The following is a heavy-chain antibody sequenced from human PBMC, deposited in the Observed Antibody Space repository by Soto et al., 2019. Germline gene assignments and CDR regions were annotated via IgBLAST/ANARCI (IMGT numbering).Heavy chain of an antibody. CDR1: GYTFTSYA. CDR2: INAGNGNT. Sequence: QVQLVQSGAEVKKPGASVKVSCKASGYTFTSYAMHWVRQAPGQRLEWMGWINAGNGNTKYSQKFQGRVTITRDTSASTAYMELSSLRTEDTAVYYCARDAPYSSGWADAFVIWGQGTMVTVSS. D-gene: IGHD6-19*01. CDR3: ARDAPYSSGWADAFVI. V-gene: IGHV1-3*01. J-gene: IGHJ3*02.